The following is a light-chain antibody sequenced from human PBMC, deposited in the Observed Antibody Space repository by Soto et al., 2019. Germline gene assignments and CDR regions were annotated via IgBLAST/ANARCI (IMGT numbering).Light chain of an antibody. CDR1: SSNIGAGYD. J-gene: IGLJ1*01. CDR3: QSYDSSLSGYV. Sequence: VLTXPPSVSGAPGQRVTISCIGSSSNIGAGYDVHWYQQLPGTAPKLLIYGNSNRPSGVPDRFSGSKSGTSASLAITGLQAEDEADYYCQSYDSSLSGYVFGTGTKVTVL. V-gene: IGLV1-40*01. CDR2: GNS.